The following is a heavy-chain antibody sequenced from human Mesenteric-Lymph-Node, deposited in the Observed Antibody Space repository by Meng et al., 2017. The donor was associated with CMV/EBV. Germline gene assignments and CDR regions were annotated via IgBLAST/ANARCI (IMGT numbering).Heavy chain of an antibody. D-gene: IGHD1-7*01. J-gene: IGHJ4*02. CDR1: GCTFTSYD. CDR3: ARNYGLDY. Sequence: KVSCKGYGCTFTSYDINWVRQATGQVLELMGCMNPNSDNTGYAQKFPGRVTMTRNTSITTAYMELSSLRSEDTAVYYCARNYGLDYWGQGTLVTVSS. V-gene: IGHV1-8*01. CDR2: MNPNSDNT.